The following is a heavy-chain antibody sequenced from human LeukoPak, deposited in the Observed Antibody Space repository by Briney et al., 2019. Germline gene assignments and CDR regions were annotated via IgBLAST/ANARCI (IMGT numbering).Heavy chain of an antibody. J-gene: IGHJ4*02. D-gene: IGHD2-2*01. CDR3: AREEGLGVPAAI. CDR2: IIPIFGKA. Sequence: SVKDSCKASGGTFSSYAFRWVRQAPGQGLEWMGGIIPIFGKANNAQKLQGRVTITADESTSTAYMELRSLRSEDAAVCYCAREEGLGVPAAIGGQGTVVTVSS. CDR1: GGTFSSYA. V-gene: IGHV1-69*13.